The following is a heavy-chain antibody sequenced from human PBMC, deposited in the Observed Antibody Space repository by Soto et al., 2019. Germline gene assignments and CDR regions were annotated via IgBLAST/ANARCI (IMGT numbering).Heavy chain of an antibody. CDR1: GFTFTSSA. J-gene: IGHJ6*02. Sequence: SVKVSCKASGFTFTSSARQWVRQARGQRLEWIGWIVVGSGNTSYAQKFQERVTITRDMSTSTAYMELSSLRSEDTAVYYCAALEVGYLFMDVWGQGTTVTVSS. CDR2: IVVGSGNT. D-gene: IGHD6-25*01. CDR3: AALEVGYLFMDV. V-gene: IGHV1-58*02.